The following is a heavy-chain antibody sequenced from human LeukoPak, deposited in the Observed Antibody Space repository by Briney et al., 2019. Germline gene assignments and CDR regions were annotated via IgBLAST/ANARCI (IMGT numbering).Heavy chain of an antibody. D-gene: IGHD3-10*01. J-gene: IGHJ4*02. CDR2: ISAYNGNT. CDR1: GYTFTSYG. Sequence: ASVKVSCKASGYTFTSYGISWVRQAPGQGLEWMGWISAYNGNTNYAQKLQGRVTMTTDTSTSTAYMELRSLRSDDTAVYYCARDRPMVRGVDPLDYWGQGTLVTVSS. V-gene: IGHV1-18*01. CDR3: ARDRPMVRGVDPLDY.